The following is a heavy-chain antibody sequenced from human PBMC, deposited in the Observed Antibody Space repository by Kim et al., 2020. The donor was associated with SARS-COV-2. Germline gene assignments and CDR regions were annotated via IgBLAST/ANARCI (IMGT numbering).Heavy chain of an antibody. V-gene: IGHV1-2*06. CDR1: GYTFTGYY. D-gene: IGHD3-3*02. CDR3: ARVSPFSFSAELGTQGRTAFDI. Sequence: ASVKVSCKASGYTFTGYYMHWVRQAPGQGLEWMGRINPNSGGTNYAQKFQGRVTMTRDTSISTAYMELSRLRSDDTAVYYCARVSPFSFSAELGTQGRTAFDIWGQGTMVTVSS. J-gene: IGHJ3*02. CDR2: INPNSGGT.